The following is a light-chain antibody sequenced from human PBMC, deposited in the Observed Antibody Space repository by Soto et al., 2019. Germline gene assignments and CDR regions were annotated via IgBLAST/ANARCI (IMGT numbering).Light chain of an antibody. J-gene: IGKJ5*01. CDR3: QQYGSSPFT. V-gene: IGKV3-20*01. CDR2: GAS. Sequence: MVFTPYPAPLSLSPGERATLSFMASQSVSSTYLIWYQQKPGQAPRLLIYGASSRATGVPSRFSGSGSGTEFTLTISSLQPDDFVVYYCQQYGSSPFTFGQGTRLEIK. CDR1: QSVSSTY.